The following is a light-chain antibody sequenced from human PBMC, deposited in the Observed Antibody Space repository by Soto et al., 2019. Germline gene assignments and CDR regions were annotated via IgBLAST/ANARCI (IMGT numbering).Light chain of an antibody. CDR1: QSVSSN. CDR2: GAS. Sequence: EIVMTQSPATLSVSPGERATLSCRASQSVSSNLAWYQQKPGQAPRLLIYGASTRATGIPARFSGSGSGTEFTLTISRLEPEDFAVYYCQQYYNSLIIFGPGTKVDIK. V-gene: IGKV3-15*01. J-gene: IGKJ3*01. CDR3: QQYYNSLII.